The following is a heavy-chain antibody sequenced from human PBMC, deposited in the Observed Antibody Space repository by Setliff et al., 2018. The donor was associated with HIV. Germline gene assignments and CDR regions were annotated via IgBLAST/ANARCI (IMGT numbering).Heavy chain of an antibody. CDR3: ARDPRSGYDSDTAMVTVYYYYMDV. V-gene: IGHV1-18*04. Sequence: GASVKVSCKASGYTFINFGITWVRQAPGQGLEWVGYISGYNGNTKYAQSVQGRVTMTTDTSTRTAYMELRSLRYDDTAVYYCARDPRSGYDSDTAMVTVYYYYMDVWGKGTTVTVSS. CDR1: GYTFINFG. J-gene: IGHJ6*03. D-gene: IGHD5-18*01. CDR2: ISGYNGNT.